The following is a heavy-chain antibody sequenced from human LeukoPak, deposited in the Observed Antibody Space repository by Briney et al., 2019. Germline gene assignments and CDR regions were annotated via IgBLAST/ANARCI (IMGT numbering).Heavy chain of an antibody. CDR1: GYTFTGSY. CDR2: INPNSGGT. CDR3: ARAGGATMIVVVTRPLYFDY. Sequence: GASVKVSCKASGYTFTGSYMHWVRQAPGQGLEWMGWINPNSGGTNYAQKFQGRVTMTRDTSISTAYMELSRLRSDDTAVYYCARAGGATMIVVVTRPLYFDYWGQGTLVTVSS. D-gene: IGHD3-22*01. V-gene: IGHV1-2*02. J-gene: IGHJ4*02.